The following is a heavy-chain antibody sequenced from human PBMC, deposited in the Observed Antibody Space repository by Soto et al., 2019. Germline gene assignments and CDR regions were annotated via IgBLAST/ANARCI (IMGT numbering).Heavy chain of an antibody. CDR3: ARCIAETTYYYYYMDV. Sequence: SETLSLTCTVSGGSISSYYWSWIRQPPGKGLEWIGYIYYSGSTNYNPSLKSRVTISVDTSKNQFSQKLSSVTAADTAVYYCARCIAETTYYYYYMDVWGKGTTVTVSS. J-gene: IGHJ6*03. D-gene: IGHD1-7*01. V-gene: IGHV4-59*01. CDR2: IYYSGST. CDR1: GGSISSYY.